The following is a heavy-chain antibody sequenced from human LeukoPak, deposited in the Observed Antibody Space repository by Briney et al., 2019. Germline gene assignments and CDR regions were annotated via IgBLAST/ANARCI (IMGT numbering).Heavy chain of an antibody. D-gene: IGHD5-12*01. J-gene: IGHJ3*02. Sequence: GGSLSLSCALSGRPFSSSIMHWARRAPGKGLGWVAGMSFDGSQYYVESVKGRFTISRDNSGNTVYLHMTSLRPEDTAVYFCAREGHTSGFCGSFDIWGQGTTVTISS. CDR1: GRPFSSSI. CDR2: MSFDGSQ. V-gene: IGHV3-30*03. CDR3: AREGHTSGFCGSFDI.